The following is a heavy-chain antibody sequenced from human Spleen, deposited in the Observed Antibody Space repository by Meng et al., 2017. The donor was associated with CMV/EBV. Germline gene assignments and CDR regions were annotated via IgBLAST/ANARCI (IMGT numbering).Heavy chain of an antibody. V-gene: IGHV3-21*01. Sequence: GESLKISCAASGFTFSSYSMNWVRQAPGKGLEWVSSISSSSSYIYYADSVKGRFTISRDNSKNTLYLQMNSLRAEDTAVYYCAKMRGNYDSSGLFDYWGQGTLVTVSS. D-gene: IGHD3-22*01. CDR1: GFTFSSYS. CDR2: ISSSSSYI. CDR3: AKMRGNYDSSGLFDY. J-gene: IGHJ4*02.